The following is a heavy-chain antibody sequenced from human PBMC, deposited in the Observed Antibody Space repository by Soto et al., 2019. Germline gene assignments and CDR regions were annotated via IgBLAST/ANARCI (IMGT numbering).Heavy chain of an antibody. Sequence: SETLSLTCTASGGSVSSGNYYWISIRQPPGKGLEWIGYLYYSGRLNYNPSLRSRVTISADTSKNQFSLKLSSVTAADTAVYYCARDPGYDSSGYFVDYWRQGIMVSVSS. D-gene: IGHD3-22*01. J-gene: IGHJ4*02. CDR3: ARDPGYDSSGYFVDY. CDR1: GGSVSSGNYY. CDR2: LYYSGRL. V-gene: IGHV4-61*01.